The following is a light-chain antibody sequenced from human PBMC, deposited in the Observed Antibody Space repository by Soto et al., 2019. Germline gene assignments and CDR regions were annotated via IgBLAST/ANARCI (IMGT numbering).Light chain of an antibody. CDR2: AAS. CDR3: QQSYSHPLT. J-gene: IGKJ4*01. V-gene: IGKV1-39*01. Sequence: DIQMTQSPSSLSASVGDRVTITCRATQTISIYLNGYQKKTGKAPNLLIYAASNLQSGVASTFSGSGYGTDFTLTISSLQPEDFAPYHCQQSYSHPLTFGGGIKVEIK. CDR1: QTISIY.